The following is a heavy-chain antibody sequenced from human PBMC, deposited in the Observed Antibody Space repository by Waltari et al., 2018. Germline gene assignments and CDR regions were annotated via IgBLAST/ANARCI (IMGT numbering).Heavy chain of an antibody. Sequence: QVQLVQSGAEVKKPGASVKVSCKVSVYTLTELSMHWVRQAPGKGLEWMGGLDPEDGETIYEQKFQGRVTMTEDTSTDTAYMELSSLRSEDTAVYYCATDPDFWSGPRFDYWGQGTLVTVSS. J-gene: IGHJ4*02. CDR3: ATDPDFWSGPRFDY. CDR2: LDPEDGET. V-gene: IGHV1-24*01. D-gene: IGHD3-3*01. CDR1: VYTLTELS.